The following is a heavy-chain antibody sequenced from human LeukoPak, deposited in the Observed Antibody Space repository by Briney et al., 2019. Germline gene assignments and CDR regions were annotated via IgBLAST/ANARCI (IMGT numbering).Heavy chain of an antibody. J-gene: IGHJ4*01. CDR1: GYTFTSYY. Sequence: ASVKVSCKASGYTFTSYYMHWVRQAPGQGLEWMGIINPSGGSTSCAQKFQGRVTMTRDTSTSTVYMELSSLRSEARAVYYCATDGPVEMATIWDPNMLDYWGQGTLVTVSS. CDR3: ATDGPVEMATIWDPNMLDY. V-gene: IGHV1-46*01. CDR2: INPSGGST. D-gene: IGHD5-24*01.